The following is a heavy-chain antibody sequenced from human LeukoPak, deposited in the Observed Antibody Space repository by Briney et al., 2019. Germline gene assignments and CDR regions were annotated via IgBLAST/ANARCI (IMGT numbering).Heavy chain of an antibody. CDR3: AREALGSSSLDAFDI. Sequence: GGSLRLSCGVSGFTFSNYWMTWVRQAPGKGLEWVAIIKEDGSQKYFVDSVKGRFTISRDNAKNSLYLQMNNLRAEDTAVYYCAREALGSSSLDAFDIWGQGTMVTVSS. V-gene: IGHV3-7*01. CDR2: IKEDGSQK. J-gene: IGHJ3*02. CDR1: GFTFSNYW. D-gene: IGHD6-13*01.